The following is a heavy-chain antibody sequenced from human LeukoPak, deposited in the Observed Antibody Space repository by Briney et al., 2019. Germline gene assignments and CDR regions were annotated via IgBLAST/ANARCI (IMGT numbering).Heavy chain of an antibody. CDR1: GYTFTSYD. CDR2: MNPNSGNT. J-gene: IGHJ6*02. CDR3: ARLVVVVRGVIITHGMDV. Sequence: GASVKVSCKASGYTFTSYDINWVRQATGQGLEWMGWMNPNSGNTGYAQKFQGRVTMTRNTSISTAYMELSSLRSEDTAVYYCARLVVVVRGVIITHGMDVWGQGTTVTVSS. V-gene: IGHV1-8*01. D-gene: IGHD3-10*01.